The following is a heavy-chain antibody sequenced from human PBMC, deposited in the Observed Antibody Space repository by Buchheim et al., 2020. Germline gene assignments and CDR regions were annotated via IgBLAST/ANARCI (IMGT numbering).Heavy chain of an antibody. D-gene: IGHD3-3*01. CDR2: IKEDGSEK. V-gene: IGHV3-7*01. Sequence: EVQLVESGGGLVQPGGSLRLSCAASGFTFSSYWMSWVRQAPGKGLEWVANIKEDGSEKYYVDSVKGQFTISRDNAKNSLYLQMNSLRVEDTAVYYCALGVSFGVHYYYYYAMDVWGQGTT. J-gene: IGHJ6*02. CDR1: GFTFSSYW. CDR3: ALGVSFGVHYYYYYAMDV.